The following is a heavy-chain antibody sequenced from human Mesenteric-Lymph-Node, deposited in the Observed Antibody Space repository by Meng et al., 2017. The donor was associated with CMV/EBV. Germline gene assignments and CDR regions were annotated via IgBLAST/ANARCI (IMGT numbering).Heavy chain of an antibody. J-gene: IGHJ4*02. CDR2: INPNSSGT. Sequence: KGSCKASGCTLIDYYIHWVRQAPGQGLEWMGWINPNSSGTDYAQKFQGRVTMTRDTSISTAYMELSRLTSDDTAMYYCARDRGGYSSWGQGTLVTVSS. CDR3: ARDRGGYSS. D-gene: IGHD6-19*01. CDR1: GCTLIDYY. V-gene: IGHV1-2*02.